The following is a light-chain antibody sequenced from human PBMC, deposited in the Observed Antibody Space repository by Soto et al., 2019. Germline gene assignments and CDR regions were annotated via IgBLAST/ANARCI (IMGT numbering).Light chain of an antibody. CDR2: LNSDGSH. CDR3: QTWVTGIQI. CDR1: SGHSSYA. Sequence: QLVLTQSPSASASLGASVKLTCTLSSGHSSYAIARHQQQPEKGPRYLMKLNSDGSHSKGDGIPDRFSGSSSGAERYLTISSLQSEDEADYYCQTWVTGIQIFGGGTKLTVL. J-gene: IGLJ2*01. V-gene: IGLV4-69*01.